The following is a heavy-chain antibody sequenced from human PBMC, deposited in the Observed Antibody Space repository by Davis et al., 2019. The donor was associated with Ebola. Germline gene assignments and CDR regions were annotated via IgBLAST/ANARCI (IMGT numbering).Heavy chain of an antibody. J-gene: IGHJ5*02. D-gene: IGHD2-8*01. Sequence: GESLKISCEGSGYSFSKYWIGWVRQMPGKGLEWMGIIYPGDSDTRYSPSFQGQVTISADKSISTAYLQWSSLKASDTAMYYCASLGYCTNGVCGWFDPWGQGTLVTVSS. CDR3: ASLGYCTNGVCGWFDP. CDR2: IYPGDSDT. V-gene: IGHV5-51*01. CDR1: GYSFSKYW.